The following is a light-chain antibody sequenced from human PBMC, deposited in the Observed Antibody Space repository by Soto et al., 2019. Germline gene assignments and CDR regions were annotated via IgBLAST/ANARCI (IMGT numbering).Light chain of an antibody. CDR3: QQRSNWPPT. CDR1: QSVSSN. Sequence: EIVMTQSPATLSVSPGEGATVSCRASQSVSSNLVWYQQKPGQAPRLLIYDASNRATGIPARFSGSGSGTDFTLTISSLEPEDFAIYYCQQRSNWPPTFGGGTKVEIK. CDR2: DAS. V-gene: IGKV3-11*01. J-gene: IGKJ4*01.